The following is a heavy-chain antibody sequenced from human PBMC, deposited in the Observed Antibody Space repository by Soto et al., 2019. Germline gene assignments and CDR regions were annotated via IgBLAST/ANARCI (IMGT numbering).Heavy chain of an antibody. CDR3: ARGDKLSLYPQLDY. CDR1: GYTFTGNY. D-gene: IGHD3-16*02. V-gene: IGHV1-2*04. Sequence: QVQLVQSGAEVKKPGASVKVSCKASGYTFTGNYMHWVRQAPGQGFEWMGWINVNSGGTKYAQKFQGWVTMTRDTYMSKDYMELSRLRSDDTAVYYCARGDKLSLYPQLDYWGQGTLVTVSS. CDR2: INVNSGGT. J-gene: IGHJ4*02.